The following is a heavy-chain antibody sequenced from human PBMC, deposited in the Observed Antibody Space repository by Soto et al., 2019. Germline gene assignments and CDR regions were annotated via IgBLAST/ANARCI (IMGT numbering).Heavy chain of an antibody. CDR2: IHNGGST. J-gene: IGHJ4*02. Sequence: PSETLSLTCTVSGGSISDHYYMWIRQSPGKGLEYIGYIHNGGSTNYNPSLKSRVIISVDTSKNKFSLKLTSVTAADTAVYYCATRFYTWGVLFDSWGQGTRVTVS. CDR3: ATRFYTWGVLFDS. V-gene: IGHV4-59*11. D-gene: IGHD2-2*02. CDR1: GGSISDHY.